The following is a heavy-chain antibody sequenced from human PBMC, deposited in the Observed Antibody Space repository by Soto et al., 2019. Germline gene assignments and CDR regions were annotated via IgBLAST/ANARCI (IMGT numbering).Heavy chain of an antibody. CDR2: IKQDGSEK. CDR3: ARDIAARLVDY. CDR1: GFTFSSYW. D-gene: IGHD6-6*01. V-gene: IGHV3-7*03. Sequence: GGSLRLSCAASGFTFSSYWMSWVRQAPGKGLEWVANIKQDGSEKYYVDSVKGRFTISGDNAKNSLYLQMNSLRAEDTAVYYCARDIAARLVDYWGQGTLVTVSS. J-gene: IGHJ4*02.